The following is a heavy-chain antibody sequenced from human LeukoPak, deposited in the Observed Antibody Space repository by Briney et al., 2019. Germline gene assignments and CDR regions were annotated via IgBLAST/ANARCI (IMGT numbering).Heavy chain of an antibody. V-gene: IGHV1-2*04. Sequence: GASVKVSCKASGYTFTGYYMHWVRQAPGRGLEWMGWINPNSGGTNYAQKFQGWVTMTRDTSISTAYMELSRLRSDDTAVYYCARTRIAAAFNWFDPWGQGTLVTVSS. D-gene: IGHD6-13*01. CDR3: ARTRIAAAFNWFDP. CDR2: INPNSGGT. CDR1: GYTFTGYY. J-gene: IGHJ5*02.